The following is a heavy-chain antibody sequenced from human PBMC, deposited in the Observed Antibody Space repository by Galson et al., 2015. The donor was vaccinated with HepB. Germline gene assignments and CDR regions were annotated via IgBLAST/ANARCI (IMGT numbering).Heavy chain of an antibody. J-gene: IGHJ3*02. Sequence: SLRLSCAASGFTFSSYGRHWVRRAPGKGLEWVAVISYDGSNKYYADSVKGRFTISRDNSKNTLYLQMNSLRAEDTAVYYCAKDDVVGATTGSFDAFDIWGQGTMVTVSS. CDR1: GFTFSSYG. CDR2: ISYDGSNK. V-gene: IGHV3-30*18. CDR3: AKDDVVGATTGSFDAFDI. D-gene: IGHD1-26*01.